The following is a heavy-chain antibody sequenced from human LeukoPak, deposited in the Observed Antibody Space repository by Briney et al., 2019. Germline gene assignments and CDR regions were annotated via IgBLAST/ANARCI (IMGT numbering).Heavy chain of an antibody. J-gene: IGHJ6*02. D-gene: IGHD6-6*01. V-gene: IGHV4-31*03. CDR1: GDSISSAGYY. CDR2: IFYSGIT. CDR3: AREYSSSSRYYYYGMDI. Sequence: PSQTLSLTCTVSGDSISSAGYYWTWIRQHSGKGLEWIGHIFYSGITYYNPSLKSRVSISVDTSKNHFSLNLSSVTAADTAVYYCAREYSSSSRYYYYGMDIWGQGTTVTVSS.